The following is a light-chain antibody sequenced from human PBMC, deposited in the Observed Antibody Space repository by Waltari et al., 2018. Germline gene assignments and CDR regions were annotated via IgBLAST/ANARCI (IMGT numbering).Light chain of an antibody. CDR2: KAS. CDR3: QQYNSSPLT. J-gene: IGKJ4*01. V-gene: IGKV1-5*03. Sequence: DIQMTQSPSTLSASAGDRVTITCRASQSISSWLAWYQQKPGKAPKLLIYKASSLESGVPSRISGSGSGTEFTLTISSLQPDDFATYYCQQYNSSPLTFGGGTKVEIK. CDR1: QSISSW.